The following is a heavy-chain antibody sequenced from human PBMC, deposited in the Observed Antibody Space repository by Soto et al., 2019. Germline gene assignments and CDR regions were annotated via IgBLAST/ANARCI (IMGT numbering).Heavy chain of an antibody. D-gene: IGHD6-13*01. CDR3: AIPNPEYSSSRTDYYYGMDV. CDR1: GYTFTSYA. CDR2: INAGNGNT. J-gene: IGHJ6*02. Sequence: ASVKVSCKASGYTFTSYAMHWVRQAPGQRLEWMGWINAGNGNTKYSQKFQGRVTITRDTSASTAYMELSSLRSEDTAVYYCAIPNPEYSSSRTDYYYGMDVWGQGTTVTVS. V-gene: IGHV1-3*01.